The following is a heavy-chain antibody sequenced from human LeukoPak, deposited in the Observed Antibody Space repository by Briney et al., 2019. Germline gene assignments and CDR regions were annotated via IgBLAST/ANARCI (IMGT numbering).Heavy chain of an antibody. V-gene: IGHV1-2*06. Sequence: ASVKVSCKASGYTFTGYYMHWVRQAPGQGLEWMGRINPNSGGTNYAQKFQGRVTMTRDTSISTAYMELSSLRSEDTAVYYCARTLYCSSTSCSFDYWGQGTLVTVSS. J-gene: IGHJ4*02. CDR3: ARTLYCSSTSCSFDY. CDR2: INPNSGGT. CDR1: GYTFTGYY. D-gene: IGHD2-2*01.